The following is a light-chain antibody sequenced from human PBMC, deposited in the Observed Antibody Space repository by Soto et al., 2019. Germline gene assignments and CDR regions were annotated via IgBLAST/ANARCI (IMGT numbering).Light chain of an antibody. J-gene: IGKJ1*01. Sequence: EIVMTQSPATLSVSPGERATHSCRASQSVSSNLAWYHQKPGQAPRLLIYGASTRATGIPARFSGSGSGTEFTLTISSLQSEDFAIYYCQQYNNWRTFGQGTKVDI. CDR2: GAS. CDR1: QSVSSN. CDR3: QQYNNWRT. V-gene: IGKV3-15*01.